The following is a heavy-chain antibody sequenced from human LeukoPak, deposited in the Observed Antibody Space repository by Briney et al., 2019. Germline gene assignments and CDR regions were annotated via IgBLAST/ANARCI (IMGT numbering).Heavy chain of an antibody. CDR2: INHSGST. CDR1: GGSFSGYY. D-gene: IGHD4-11*01. Sequence: NPSETLSLTCAVYGGSFSGYYWSWIRQPPGKGLEWIGEINHSGSTNYNPSLKSRVTISVDTSKNQFSLKLSSGTAADTAVYFCARGGGDYSNWFDPRGQGTLVTVSS. V-gene: IGHV4-34*01. J-gene: IGHJ5*02. CDR3: ARGGGDYSNWFDP.